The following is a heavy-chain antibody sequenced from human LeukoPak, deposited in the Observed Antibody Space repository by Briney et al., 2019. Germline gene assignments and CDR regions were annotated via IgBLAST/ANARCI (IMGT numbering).Heavy chain of an antibody. CDR3: AKVQVRSGWSHDY. Sequence: GGSLRLSCAASGFTFSSYSMNWVRQAPGKGLEWVSYISSSSSTIYYADSVKGRFTISRDNSKNTLYLQMNSLRAEDTAVYYCAKVQVRSGWSHDYWGQGTLVTVSS. D-gene: IGHD6-19*01. V-gene: IGHV3-48*01. CDR2: ISSSSSTI. J-gene: IGHJ4*02. CDR1: GFTFSSYS.